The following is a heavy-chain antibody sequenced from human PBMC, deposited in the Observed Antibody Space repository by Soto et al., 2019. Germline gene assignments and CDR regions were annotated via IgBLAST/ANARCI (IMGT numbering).Heavy chain of an antibody. CDR3: ARDSSSWFYYYYYGMDV. CDR1: GFTFSSYA. D-gene: IGHD6-13*01. J-gene: IGHJ6*02. Sequence: GGSLRLSCAASGFTFSSYAMHWVRQAPGKGLEWVAVISYDGSNKYYADSVKGRFTISRDNSKNTLYLQMNSLRAEDTAVYYCARDSSSWFYYYYYGMDVWGQGTTVTVSS. V-gene: IGHV3-30-3*01. CDR2: ISYDGSNK.